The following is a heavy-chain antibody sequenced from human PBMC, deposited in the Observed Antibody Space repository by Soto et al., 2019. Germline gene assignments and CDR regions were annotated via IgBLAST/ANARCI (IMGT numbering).Heavy chain of an antibody. Sequence: QITLKESGPTLVRPAQTLTLTCGFSGFSLSSYGMGVAWIRQPPGKALEWLALIYWDDDKRYSPSLKDRLAISKDTSSNQVVLTITNMDPGDTATYFCAHAGDYDLLTFDRWGPGTLVTVSS. D-gene: IGHD4-17*01. CDR1: GFSLSSYGMG. CDR2: IYWDDDK. V-gene: IGHV2-5*02. J-gene: IGHJ4*02. CDR3: AHAGDYDLLTFDR.